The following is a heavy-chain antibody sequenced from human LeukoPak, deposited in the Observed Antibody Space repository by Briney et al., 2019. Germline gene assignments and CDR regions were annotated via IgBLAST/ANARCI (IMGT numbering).Heavy chain of an antibody. Sequence: RPGGSLRLSCAASGFTFSSYAMSWVRQPPGKGLEWVSAISGSGVTTYYVDSVKGRFTISRDNSKNTLYLQMSSLRAEDTAVYYCAKRVVGEFHFDYWGQGTLVTVSS. V-gene: IGHV3-23*01. CDR2: ISGSGVTT. D-gene: IGHD1-26*01. CDR1: GFTFSSYA. J-gene: IGHJ4*02. CDR3: AKRVVGEFHFDY.